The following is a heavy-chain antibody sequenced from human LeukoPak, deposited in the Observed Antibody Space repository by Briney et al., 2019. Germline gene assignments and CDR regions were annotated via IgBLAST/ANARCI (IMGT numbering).Heavy chain of an antibody. J-gene: IGHJ6*02. CDR3: ARGLPDLYYYYGMDV. V-gene: IGHV3-53*01. Sequence: PGGSLRLSCAASGFTVSSNYMSWVRQAPGKGLEWVSVIYSGGSTYYADSVKGRFTISRDYSKNTLYLQMNSLRAEDTAVYYCARGLPDLYYYYGMDVWGQGTTVTVSS. D-gene: IGHD2-15*01. CDR2: IYSGGST. CDR1: GFTVSSNY.